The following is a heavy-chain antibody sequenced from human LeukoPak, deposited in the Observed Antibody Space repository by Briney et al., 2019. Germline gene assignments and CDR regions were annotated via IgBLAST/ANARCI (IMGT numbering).Heavy chain of an antibody. D-gene: IGHD3-16*01. J-gene: IGHJ6*03. V-gene: IGHV3-48*01. Sequence: PGGSLRLSCAASGFTLSSYGMNWVRQAPGQGLEWVSYISSTSRTTYYADSVKGRFTISRDNSKNTLYLQMNSLRAGDTAIYYCARAPMGAGYYYYYYRDVGGKGTTVPVSS. CDR1: GFTLSSYG. CDR2: ISSTSRTT. CDR3: ARAPMGAGYYYYYYRDV.